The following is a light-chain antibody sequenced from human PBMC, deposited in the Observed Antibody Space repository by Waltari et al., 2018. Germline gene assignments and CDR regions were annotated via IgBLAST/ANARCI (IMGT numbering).Light chain of an antibody. Sequence: DIQMTQSPSSLSASVGDRVTITCRAGQKINGYLNWYQHKPGKAPKLLIYGASNLQTGVPSRFSGSESGTDFTLTINSLQPEDFATYFCQQTYSTPGITFGQGTRLES. CDR2: GAS. CDR3: QQTYSTPGIT. V-gene: IGKV1-39*01. J-gene: IGKJ5*01. CDR1: QKINGY.